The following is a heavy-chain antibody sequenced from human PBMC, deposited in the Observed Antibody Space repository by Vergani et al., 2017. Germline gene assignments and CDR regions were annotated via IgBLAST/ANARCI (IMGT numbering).Heavy chain of an antibody. CDR3: ARQTRSYYYDSSGYWFDY. V-gene: IGHV4-39*01. CDR2: IYYSGST. D-gene: IGHD3-22*01. Sequence: QLQLQESGPGLVKPSETLSLTCTVSGGSISSSSYYWGWIRQPPGKGLEWIGSIYYSGSTYYNPSLKSRVTISVDTSKNQFYLKLSSVTAADTAVYYCARQTRSYYYDSSGYWFDYWGQGTLVTVSS. J-gene: IGHJ4*02. CDR1: GGSISSSSYY.